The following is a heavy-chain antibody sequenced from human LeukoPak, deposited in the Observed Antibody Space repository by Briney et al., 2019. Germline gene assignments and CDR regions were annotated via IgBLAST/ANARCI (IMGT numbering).Heavy chain of an antibody. CDR1: GFTFSSYT. V-gene: IGHV3-21*01. CDR2: ISSYSNYM. CDR3: ARSGRGYSYGYPEGY. J-gene: IGHJ4*02. Sequence: GGSLRLSCAASGFTFSSYTMNWVRQAPGKWLEWVSSISSYSNYMYYADSVKGRFTISRDNARNSLYLQMNSLRADDTAVYYCARSGRGYSYGYPEGYWGQGTLVTVSS. D-gene: IGHD5-18*01.